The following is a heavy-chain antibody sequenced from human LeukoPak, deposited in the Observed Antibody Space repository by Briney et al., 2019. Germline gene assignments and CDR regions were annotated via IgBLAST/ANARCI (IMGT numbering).Heavy chain of an antibody. CDR1: GYTFTSYY. J-gene: IGHJ4*02. V-gene: IGHV1-2*02. Sequence: ASVKVSCKASGYTFTSYYMHWVRQAPGQGLEWMGWINPNSGGTNYAQKFQGRVTMTRDTSISTAYMELSRLRSDDTAVYYCARAPGYYDSSGYYHYFDYWGQGTLVTVSS. CDR3: ARAPGYYDSSGYYHYFDY. CDR2: INPNSGGT. D-gene: IGHD3-22*01.